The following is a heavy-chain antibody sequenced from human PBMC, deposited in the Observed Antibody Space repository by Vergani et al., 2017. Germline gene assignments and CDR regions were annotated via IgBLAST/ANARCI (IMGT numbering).Heavy chain of an antibody. CDR1: GFTFSSYG. J-gene: IGHJ4*02. D-gene: IGHD2-15*01. Sequence: QVQLVESGGGVVQPGRSLRLSCAASGFTFSSYGMHWVRQAPGKGLEWVAVISYDGSNKYYADSVKGRVTISRDNSKNTLYLQMNSLRAEDTAVYYCAKDGISGYCSGGSCYWGYFDYWGQGTLVTVSS. CDR3: AKDGISGYCSGGSCYWGYFDY. V-gene: IGHV3-30*18. CDR2: ISYDGSNK.